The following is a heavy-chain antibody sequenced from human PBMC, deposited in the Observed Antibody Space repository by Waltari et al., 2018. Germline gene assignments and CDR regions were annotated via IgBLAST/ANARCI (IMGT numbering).Heavy chain of an antibody. CDR2: IYYSVGT. J-gene: IGHJ3*02. CDR3: ARDLVDTAMAGAFDI. Sequence: QVHLQESGPGLVKPSETLSLTCTVSGGSISSHYWSWIRQPPGKGLEWIGYIYYSVGTNYNPSLKSRVTISVYTSKNQFSLKLSSVTAAYTAVYYCARDLVDTAMAGAFDIGGQGTMVTVSS. V-gene: IGHV4-59*11. D-gene: IGHD5-18*01. CDR1: GGSISSHY.